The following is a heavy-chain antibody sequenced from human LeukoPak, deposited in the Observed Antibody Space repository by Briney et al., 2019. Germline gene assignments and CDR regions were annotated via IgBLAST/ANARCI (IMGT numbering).Heavy chain of an antibody. Sequence: GGSLRLSCAASGFTFSSYGMHWVRQAPGKGLEWVAVIWNDGSKTYYADSVKGRLTISRDNSKNTLYLQIDSLRAEDTAVYYCAREHYLTTLYTSGWLYYFDYWGQGTLVTVSS. V-gene: IGHV3-33*01. CDR1: GFTFSSYG. CDR2: IWNDGSKT. CDR3: AREHYLTTLYTSGWLYYFDY. J-gene: IGHJ4*02. D-gene: IGHD6-13*01.